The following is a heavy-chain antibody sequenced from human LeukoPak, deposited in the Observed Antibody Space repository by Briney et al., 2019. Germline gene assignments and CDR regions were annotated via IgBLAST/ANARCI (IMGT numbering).Heavy chain of an antibody. D-gene: IGHD2-15*01. CDR2: ISPYNGNT. V-gene: IGHV1-18*01. CDR3: ARVGGYCSGGSCYSFDP. Sequence: ASVKVSCKASGYTFTSYDISWVRQAPGQGLEWMGWISPYNGNTNYAQKFQGRVTMTRDTSISTAYMELSRLRSDDTAVYYCARVGGYCSGGSCYSFDPWGQGTLVTVSS. CDR1: GYTFTSYD. J-gene: IGHJ5*02.